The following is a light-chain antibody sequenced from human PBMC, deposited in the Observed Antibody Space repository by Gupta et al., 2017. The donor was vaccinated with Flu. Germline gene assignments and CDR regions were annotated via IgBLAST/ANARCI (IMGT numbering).Light chain of an antibody. CDR3: QQYDAHRT. J-gene: IGKJ1*01. V-gene: IGKV1-5*03. CDR2: KSS. CDR1: QSISSW. Sequence: IQMTQSPSTLSASVGDRVNINCRASQSISSWLAWYQPKPGKAPKLLIYKSSTVENGVPSRFSDRGYGTEFTLTINSLQPDDFATYYCQQYDAHRTFGQGTKVEVK.